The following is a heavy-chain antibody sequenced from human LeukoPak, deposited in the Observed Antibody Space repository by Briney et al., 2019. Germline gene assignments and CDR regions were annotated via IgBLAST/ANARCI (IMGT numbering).Heavy chain of an antibody. D-gene: IGHD1-26*01. CDR3: ASLYDIVGTTVDY. J-gene: IGHJ4*02. CDR1: GYTFTNYY. CDR2: IDPNTGGT. V-gene: IGHV1-2*06. Sequence: ASVKVSCKTSGYTFTNYYIHWVRQAPGQGLEWMGRIDPNTGGTKSAKNFQGRVTVTRDTSISTAYVALSGLRSDDTAVYYCASLYDIVGTTVDYWGQGTLVTVSS.